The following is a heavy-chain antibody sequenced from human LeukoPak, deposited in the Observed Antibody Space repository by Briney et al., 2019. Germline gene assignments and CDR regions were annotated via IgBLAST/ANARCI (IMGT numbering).Heavy chain of an antibody. CDR3: ARSDYNDYRGLGF. CDR2: IIPSSGST. D-gene: IGHD4-11*01. Sequence: EASVKVSCKSSGYAFTSYHIHWMRQAPGQGLGWMGIIIPSSGSTTYAQKFQGRVTMARDTSTSTVYMELSSLTSDDTAVYFCARSDYNDYRGLGFWGQGTLVTVSS. CDR1: GYAFTSYH. J-gene: IGHJ1*01. V-gene: IGHV1-46*01.